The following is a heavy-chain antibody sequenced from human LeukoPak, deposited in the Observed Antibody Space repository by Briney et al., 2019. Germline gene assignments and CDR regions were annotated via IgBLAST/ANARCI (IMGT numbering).Heavy chain of an antibody. CDR1: GFTFSSYG. Sequence: GGSLRLSCAASGFTFSSYGMHWVRQAPGKGLEWVAVISYDGSTYADSVKGRFTISRDNSKNTLYLQMNSLRAEDTAVYYCARDAGRRFDYWGQGTLVTVSS. V-gene: IGHV3-30*03. J-gene: IGHJ4*02. CDR3: ARDAGRRFDY. CDR2: ISYDGST.